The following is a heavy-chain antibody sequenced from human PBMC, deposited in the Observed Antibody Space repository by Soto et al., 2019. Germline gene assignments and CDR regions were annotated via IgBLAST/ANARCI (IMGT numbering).Heavy chain of an antibody. CDR3: ARGQKSITIFGVVIITWFDP. V-gene: IGHV4-4*02. D-gene: IGHD3-3*01. J-gene: IGHJ5*02. CDR1: GGSISSSNW. CDR2: IYHGGST. Sequence: AVSGGSISSSNWWSWVRQPPGKGLEWIGEIYHGGSTNYNPSLKSRVTISVDKSKNQFSLKLSSVTAADTAVYYCARGQKSITIFGVVIITWFDPWGQGTLVTVSS.